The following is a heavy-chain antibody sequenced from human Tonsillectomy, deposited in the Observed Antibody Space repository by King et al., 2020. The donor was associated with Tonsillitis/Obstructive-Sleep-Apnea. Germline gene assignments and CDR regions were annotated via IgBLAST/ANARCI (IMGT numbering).Heavy chain of an antibody. CDR1: GFTFSIYS. Sequence: VQLVESGGGLVQPGGSLRLSCAASGFTFSIYSMNWVRQAPGKGLEWVAYISSSSSTIYYADSVKGRFTISSDKAKNSLYLQMNSMRDEDPAVYYCWSKYGDYEDGFDLWGRGTLVTVTS. J-gene: IGHJ2*01. CDR3: WSKYGDYEDGFDL. D-gene: IGHD4-17*01. V-gene: IGHV3-48*02. CDR2: ISSSSSTI.